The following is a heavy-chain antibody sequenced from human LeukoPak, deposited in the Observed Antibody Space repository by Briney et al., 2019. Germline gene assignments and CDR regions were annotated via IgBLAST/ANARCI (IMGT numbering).Heavy chain of an antibody. CDR2: IYYSGST. J-gene: IGHJ3*02. V-gene: IGHV4-59*01. D-gene: IGHD3-22*01. CDR3: ARDPYRSPHYYDSSGLDI. Sequence: PSETPSLTCTVSGGSISSYYWSWIRQPPGKGLEWIGYIYYSGSTNYNPSLKSRVTISVDTSKNQFSLKLSSVTAADTAVYYCARDPYRSPHYYDSSGLDIWGQGTMVTVSS. CDR1: GGSISSYY.